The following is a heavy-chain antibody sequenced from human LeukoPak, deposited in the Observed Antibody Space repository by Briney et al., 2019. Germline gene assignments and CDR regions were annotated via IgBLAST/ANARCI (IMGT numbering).Heavy chain of an antibody. J-gene: IGHJ6*03. CDR2: INWTGVST. CDR1: GFTFDDYG. V-gene: IGHV3-20*04. Sequence: GGSLRLSCAASGFTFDDYGMSWVRQAPGKGLEWVSGINWTGVSTGYAGSVKDRFTIPRDNAKHSLYLQMNSLRAEDTALYYCTKSGDEVYYYYMDVWGKGTTVTVSS. CDR3: TKSGDEVYYYYMDV. D-gene: IGHD4-17*01.